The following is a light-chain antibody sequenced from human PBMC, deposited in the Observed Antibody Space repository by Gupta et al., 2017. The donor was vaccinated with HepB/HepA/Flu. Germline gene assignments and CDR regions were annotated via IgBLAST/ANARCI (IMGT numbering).Light chain of an antibody. Sequence: ELVLTQSPGPLSLSPGERATLSCRASQTVGNIYVAWYQQQPGQAPRLLIYGASSRAAGIPDRFSGSGSGTDFSLTINRLEPEDFAVYYCQQLANSGWTFGQGTKVEIK. CDR1: QTVGNIY. V-gene: IGKV3-20*01. CDR3: QQLANSGWT. J-gene: IGKJ1*01. CDR2: GAS.